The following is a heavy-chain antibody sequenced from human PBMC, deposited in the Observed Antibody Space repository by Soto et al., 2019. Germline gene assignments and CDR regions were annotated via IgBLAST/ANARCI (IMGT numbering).Heavy chain of an antibody. Sequence: QTLSLTCAISGDSVSSNSAAWNWIRQSPSRGLEWLGRTYYRSKWYNDYAVSVKSRITINPDTSKNQFSLQLNSVTPEDTAVYYCARARPQFGETPPDYYYYYGMDVWGQGTTVTAP. CDR3: ARARPQFGETPPDYYYYYGMDV. CDR1: GDSVSSNSAA. V-gene: IGHV6-1*01. J-gene: IGHJ6*02. CDR2: TYYRSKWYN. D-gene: IGHD3-10*01.